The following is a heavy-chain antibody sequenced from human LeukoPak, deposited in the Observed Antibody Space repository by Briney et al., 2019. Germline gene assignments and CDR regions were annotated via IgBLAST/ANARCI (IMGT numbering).Heavy chain of an antibody. CDR2: IKSKTDGGTT. D-gene: IGHD5-18*01. V-gene: IGHV3-15*01. Sequence: GGSLRLSCAASGFTFSNAWMSWVRQAPGQGLEWVGRIKSKTDGGTTDYAAPVKGRFTISRDDSKNTLYLQMNSLKTEDTAVYYCTTIRGYSYGHDNWFDPWGQGTLVTVSS. J-gene: IGHJ5*02. CDR3: TTIRGYSYGHDNWFDP. CDR1: GFTFSNAW.